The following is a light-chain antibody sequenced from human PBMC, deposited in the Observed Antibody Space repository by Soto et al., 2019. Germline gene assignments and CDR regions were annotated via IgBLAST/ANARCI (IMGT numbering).Light chain of an antibody. CDR2: AAS. Sequence: DIQMTQSPSSLSASEGGRVTITCRASQSISNYLNWYQQRPGKAPKLLIYAASSLQSGVPSRFSGSGSGTDFTLTISSLQPEDFATFYCQQSYSTPRTFGQGTKVEIK. J-gene: IGKJ1*01. CDR1: QSISNY. V-gene: IGKV1-39*01. CDR3: QQSYSTPRT.